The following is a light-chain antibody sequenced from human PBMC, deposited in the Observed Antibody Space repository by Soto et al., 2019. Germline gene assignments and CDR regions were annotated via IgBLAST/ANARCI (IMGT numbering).Light chain of an antibody. J-gene: IGLJ2*01. Sequence: QSALTQPASVSGSPGQSISISCTGTSSDVGGYNYVSWYQQYPGKAPQLMISEVNDRPSGVSNRFSGSKSGNTASLTISGLQAEDEGDYYCRSYTSTSTLVLFGGGTQLTVL. V-gene: IGLV2-14*01. CDR1: SSDVGGYNY. CDR2: EVN. CDR3: RSYTSTSTLVL.